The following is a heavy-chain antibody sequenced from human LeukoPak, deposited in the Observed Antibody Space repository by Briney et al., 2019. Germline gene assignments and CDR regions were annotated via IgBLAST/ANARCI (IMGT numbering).Heavy chain of an antibody. CDR2: IYYSGST. V-gene: IGHV4-39*07. CDR3: ARGGLRYFDWF. D-gene: IGHD3-9*01. CDR1: GDSISSSSYY. J-gene: IGHJ4*02. Sequence: SETLSLTCIVSGDSISSSSYYWGWIRQPPGKGLEWIGSIYYSGSTNYNPSLKSRVTISVDTSKNQFSLKLSSVTAADTAVYYCARGGLRYFDWFWGQGTLVTVSS.